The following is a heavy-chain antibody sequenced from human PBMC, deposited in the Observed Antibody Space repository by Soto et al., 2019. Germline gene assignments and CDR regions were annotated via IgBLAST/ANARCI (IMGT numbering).Heavy chain of an antibody. D-gene: IGHD1-26*01. CDR2: VSKDGDNT. V-gene: IGHV3-30*14. CDR3: ARDVWWEPWLDAFHI. CDR1: GFTFNLFA. J-gene: IGHJ3*02. Sequence: QVQLVQSEGGVVQPGKSLRLSCAASGFTFNLFAMHWVREAPGKGLEWVAAVSKDGDNTYYADSVKGRFTISRDNSKNTLSLQMNSLRVEDTALYYCARDVWWEPWLDAFHIWGQGTMVNVS.